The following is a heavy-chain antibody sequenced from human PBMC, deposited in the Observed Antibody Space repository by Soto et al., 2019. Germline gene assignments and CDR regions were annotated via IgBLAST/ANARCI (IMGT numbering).Heavy chain of an antibody. CDR2: IWYDGTEK. D-gene: IGHD1-26*01. CDR3: ARDRGTYSDRSRFGYFGN. V-gene: IGHV3-33*01. Sequence: LRLSCAASGFTFRSHGMHWVRQAPGKGLEWVAVIWYDGTEKYYADSVKGRFTISRDNSRNTVYLQMDSLSAEDTAVYYCARDRGTYSDRSRFGYFGNWGQGTLVTVSS. CDR1: GFTFRSHG. J-gene: IGHJ4*02.